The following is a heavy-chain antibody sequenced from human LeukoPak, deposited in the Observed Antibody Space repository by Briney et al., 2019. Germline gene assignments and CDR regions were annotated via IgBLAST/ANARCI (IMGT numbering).Heavy chain of an antibody. CDR2: IYYSGST. V-gene: IGHV4-39*01. CDR3: ASHSLGRENYYDSSGYFDY. J-gene: IGHJ4*02. Sequence: SETLSLTCTVSGGSISDISYYWGWIRQPPGKGLEWIGSIYYSGSTYYNPSLKSRVTISVDTSKNQFSLKLSSVTAADTAVYYCASHSLGRENYYDSSGYFDYWGQGTLVTVSS. D-gene: IGHD3-22*01. CDR1: GGSISDISYY.